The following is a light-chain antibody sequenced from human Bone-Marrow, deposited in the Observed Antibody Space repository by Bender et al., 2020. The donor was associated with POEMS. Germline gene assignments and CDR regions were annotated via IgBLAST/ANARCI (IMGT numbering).Light chain of an antibody. CDR1: ALPKQY. Sequence: SSDLIQPSSVSVSPGQTARITCSGDALPKQYAFWYLQKPGQAPELIIYKDTERPAGIPERISSSSSGTTVTLTISGVQAEDEADYYCQSSDSSGTYRIFGGGTKLTVL. CDR3: QSSDSSGTYRI. CDR2: KDT. J-gene: IGLJ2*01. V-gene: IGLV3-25*03.